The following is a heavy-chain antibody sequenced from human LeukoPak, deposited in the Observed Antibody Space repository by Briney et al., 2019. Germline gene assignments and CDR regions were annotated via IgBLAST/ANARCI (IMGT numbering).Heavy chain of an antibody. CDR2: IYSGGST. Sequence: PGGSLRLSCAASGFTVSSNYMSWVRQAPGKGLEWVSVIYSGGSTYYADSVKGRFTISRDNSKNTLYLQMNSLRAEDTAVYYCARDLQRYRTFVYWGQGTLVTVSS. V-gene: IGHV3-66*02. J-gene: IGHJ4*02. CDR1: GFTVSSNY. CDR3: ARDLQRYRTFVY. D-gene: IGHD4-11*01.